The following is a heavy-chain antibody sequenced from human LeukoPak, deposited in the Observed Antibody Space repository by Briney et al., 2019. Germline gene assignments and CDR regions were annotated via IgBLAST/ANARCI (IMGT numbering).Heavy chain of an antibody. CDR1: GFTFSSYS. CDR3: ARDGSFII. Sequence: GSLRLSCAASGFTFSSYSMNWVRQAPGKGLEWVSYISDSSTTIYYADSVKGRFTISRDNAKNSLYLQMNSLRAEDTAVYYCARDGSFIIWGQGTLVTVSS. CDR2: ISDSSTTI. V-gene: IGHV3-48*04. J-gene: IGHJ4*02. D-gene: IGHD3-10*01.